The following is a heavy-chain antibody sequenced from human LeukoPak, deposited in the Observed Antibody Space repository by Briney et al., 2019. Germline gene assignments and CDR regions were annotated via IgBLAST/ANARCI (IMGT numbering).Heavy chain of an antibody. CDR2: ISAYNGNT. Sequence: ASVKVSCKASGYTFTSYGISRVRQAPGQGLEWMGWISAYNGNTNYAQKLQGRVTMTTDTSTSTAYMELRSLRSDDTAVYYCARDHPVSGSYYLQGPLNYWGQGTLVTVSS. CDR1: GYTFTSYG. CDR3: ARDHPVSGSYYLQGPLNY. V-gene: IGHV1-18*01. D-gene: IGHD3-10*01. J-gene: IGHJ4*02.